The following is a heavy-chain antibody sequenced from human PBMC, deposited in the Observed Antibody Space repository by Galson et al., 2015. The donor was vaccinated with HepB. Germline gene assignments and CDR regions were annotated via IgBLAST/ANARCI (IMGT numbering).Heavy chain of an antibody. CDR1: GGTFSTYD. V-gene: IGHV1-69*13. J-gene: IGHJ5*02. D-gene: IGHD2-15*01. Sequence: SVKVSCKASGGTFSTYDITWVRQAPGQGLEWIGGIIPIFGIVNYIQKFQGRVTITADESTTTLYMDLSILRADDTAVYYSARGALIVVVDATLNNWFAPWGQGTLVTVSS. CDR3: ARGALIVVVDATLNNWFAP. CDR2: IIPIFGIV.